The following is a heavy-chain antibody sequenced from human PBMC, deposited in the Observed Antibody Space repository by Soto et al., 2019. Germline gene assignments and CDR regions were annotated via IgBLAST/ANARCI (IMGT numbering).Heavy chain of an antibody. CDR3: AHRLVKAYWTF. J-gene: IGHJ4*02. CDR1: GFSLSTSGVG. D-gene: IGHD2-21*01. Sequence: QITLKESGPTLVKPTQTLTLTCTFSGFSLSTSGVGVGWIRQPPGKALEWLALFYWDDDKRYSPSLKSRPTLTKDTSKSQVGLTMTNMDPVDTATYYCAHRLVKAYWTFWGQGTLVTVSS. CDR2: FYWDDDK. V-gene: IGHV2-5*02.